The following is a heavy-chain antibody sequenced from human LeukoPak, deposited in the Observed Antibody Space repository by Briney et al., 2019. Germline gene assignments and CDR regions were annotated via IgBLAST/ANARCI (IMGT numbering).Heavy chain of an antibody. Sequence: PGGSLRLSCAASGFTFSSYSMTWVRKAPGKGLNWFSSISSSSSYIYYADSVKGRFTISRDNAKNSLYLQMNSLRAEDTAVYYCASSHYYDSSGYWGGQGTLVTVSS. D-gene: IGHD3-22*01. J-gene: IGHJ4*02. CDR2: ISSSSSYI. CDR1: GFTFSSYS. CDR3: ASSHYYDSSGYW. V-gene: IGHV3-21*01.